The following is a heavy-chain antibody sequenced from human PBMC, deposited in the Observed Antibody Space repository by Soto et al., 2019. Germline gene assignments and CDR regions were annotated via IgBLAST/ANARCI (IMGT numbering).Heavy chain of an antibody. V-gene: IGHV3-33*01. CDR2: IWYDGSNK. D-gene: IGHD5-18*01. Sequence: QVQLVESGGGVVQPGRSLRLSCAASGFTFSSYGMHWVRQAPGKGLEWVAVIWYDGSNKYYADSVKGRFTISRDNSKNTLYLQMNSLRAEDTAVYYCARRYSYGRNYYYYYGMDVWGQGTAVTVSS. CDR1: GFTFSSYG. J-gene: IGHJ6*02. CDR3: ARRYSYGRNYYYYYGMDV.